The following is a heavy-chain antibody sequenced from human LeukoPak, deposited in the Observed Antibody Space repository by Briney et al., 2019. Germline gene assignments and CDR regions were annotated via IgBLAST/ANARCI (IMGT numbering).Heavy chain of an antibody. CDR1: GGSISSYY. CDR2: IYYSGST. Sequence: SETLSLTCTVSGGSISSYYWSWIRQPPGKGLEWIGYIYYSGSTNYNPSLKSRVTISVDTSKNQFSLKLSSVTAADTAVYYCARGIPDYGVHFDPWGQGTLVTVSS. V-gene: IGHV4-59*08. D-gene: IGHD4-17*01. J-gene: IGHJ5*02. CDR3: ARGIPDYGVHFDP.